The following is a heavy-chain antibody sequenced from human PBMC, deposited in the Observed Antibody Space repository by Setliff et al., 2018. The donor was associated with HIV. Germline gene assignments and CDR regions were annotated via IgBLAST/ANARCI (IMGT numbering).Heavy chain of an antibody. D-gene: IGHD5-12*01. CDR2: IYYSGST. CDR1: GGSFSGYY. CDR3: ARHFGWLPREIDY. V-gene: IGHV4-34*01. Sequence: PSETLSLTCAVYGGSFSGYYWSWIRQPPGKGLEWIGSIYYSGSTYYTPSLKSRVTISVDTSKNQFSLKLSSVTAADTAVYYCARHFGWLPREIDYWGQGTLVTSPQ. J-gene: IGHJ4*02.